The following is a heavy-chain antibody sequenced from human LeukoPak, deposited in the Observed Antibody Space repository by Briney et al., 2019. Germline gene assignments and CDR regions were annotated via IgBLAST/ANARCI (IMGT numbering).Heavy chain of an antibody. D-gene: IGHD2-2*01. CDR1: GGSFSGYY. J-gene: IGHJ3*02. V-gene: IGHV4-34*01. CDR2: INHSGST. Sequence: SETLSLTCAVYGGSFSGYYWSWIRQPPGKGLEWIGEINHSGSTNYNPSLKSRVTISVDTSKNQFSLKLSSVTAADTAVYYCARAEIRRYCSSTSCYDAFDIWGQGTMVTVSS. CDR3: ARAEIRRYCSSTSCYDAFDI.